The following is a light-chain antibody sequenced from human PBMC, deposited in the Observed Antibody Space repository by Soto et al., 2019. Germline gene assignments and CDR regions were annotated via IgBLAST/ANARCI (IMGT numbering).Light chain of an antibody. CDR3: QQYGRSPLT. CDR2: SSS. CDR1: QSLSSSF. Sequence: EIVLTQSPGTLSLSPGERAILSCRASQSLSSSFLAWYQQKPGQAPRLLIYSSSNRPTGIPDRFSGGGSGTDFTLTISRLEPADFAVYYCQQYGRSPLTFGGGTKVDIK. J-gene: IGKJ4*01. V-gene: IGKV3-20*01.